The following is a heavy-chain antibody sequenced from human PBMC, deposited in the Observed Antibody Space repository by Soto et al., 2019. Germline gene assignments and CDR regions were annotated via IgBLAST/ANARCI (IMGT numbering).Heavy chain of an antibody. CDR3: AREGRIAAAGRFDY. V-gene: IGHV4-34*01. CDR1: GGSFSGYY. J-gene: IGHJ4*02. D-gene: IGHD6-13*01. Sequence: KASETLSLTCAVYGGSFSGYYWSWIRQPPGKGLEWIGEINHSGSTNYDPSLKSRVTISVDTSKNQFSLKLSSVTAADTAIYYCAREGRIAAAGRFDYWGQGTLVTVSS. CDR2: INHSGST.